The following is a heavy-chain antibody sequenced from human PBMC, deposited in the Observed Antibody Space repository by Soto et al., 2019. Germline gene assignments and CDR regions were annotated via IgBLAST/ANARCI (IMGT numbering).Heavy chain of an antibody. CDR1: GFTFRSYV. V-gene: IGHV3-33*05. CDR2: TSYDGSNN. D-gene: IGHD3-16*01. Sequence: QVHLVESGGGVVQPGTSLRLSCVGSGFTFRSYVIHWVRQAPGKGLEWVALTSYDGSNNFYGDSVKGRFTIYRDNSRNTVERQMDSLRLEDTALYYCARWGTTGGLDVWGQGTLVSVSS. J-gene: IGHJ4*02. CDR3: ARWGTTGGLDV.